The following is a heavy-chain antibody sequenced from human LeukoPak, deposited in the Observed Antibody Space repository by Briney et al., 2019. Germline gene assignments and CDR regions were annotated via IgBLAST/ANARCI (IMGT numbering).Heavy chain of an antibody. D-gene: IGHD1-26*01. CDR2: IYWNDDK. V-gene: IGHV2-5*01. J-gene: IGHJ3*02. CDR3: AHSPRHVGAFDI. Sequence: SGPTLVKPTQILTLTCTFSGFSLSASGVGVGWIRQPPGKALEWLALIYWNDDKRYSPSLKSRLTITKDTSKNQVVLTMTNMDPVDTATYYCAHSPRHVGAFDIWGQGTMVTVSS. CDR1: GFSLSASGVG.